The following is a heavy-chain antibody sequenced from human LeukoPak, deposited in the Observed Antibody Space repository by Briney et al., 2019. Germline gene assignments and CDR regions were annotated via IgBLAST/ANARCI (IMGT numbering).Heavy chain of an antibody. J-gene: IGHJ4*02. CDR3: AREHPDYYDSSGYYCDY. CDR2: ISSSGSTI. V-gene: IGHV3-11*01. Sequence: GGSLRLSCAASGFTFSDYYMSWIRQAPGKGLEWVSYISSSGSTIYYEDSVKGRFTISRDNAKNSLYLQMNSLRAEDTAVYYCAREHPDYYDSSGYYCDYWGQGTLVTVSS. CDR1: GFTFSDYY. D-gene: IGHD3-22*01.